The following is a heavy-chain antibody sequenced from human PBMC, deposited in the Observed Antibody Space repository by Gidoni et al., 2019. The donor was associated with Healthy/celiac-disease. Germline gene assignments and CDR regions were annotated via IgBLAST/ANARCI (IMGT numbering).Heavy chain of an antibody. J-gene: IGHJ4*02. CDR1: FSSYA. CDR3: AKDLGPAAIEAFDY. CDR2: MSGSGGST. V-gene: IGHV3-23*01. Sequence: FSSYAMSWVRQAPGKGLEWVSAMSGSGGSTYYADSVKCRFTISRDNSKNTLYLQMNSLRAEDTAVYYCAKDLGPAAIEAFDYWGQGTLVTVSS. D-gene: IGHD2-2*01.